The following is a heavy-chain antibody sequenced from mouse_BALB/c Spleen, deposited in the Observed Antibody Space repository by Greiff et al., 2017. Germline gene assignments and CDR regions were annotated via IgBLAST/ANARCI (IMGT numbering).Heavy chain of an antibody. CDR2: IYPGNGDT. D-gene: IGHD2-4*01. V-gene: IGHV1-12*01. J-gene: IGHJ4*01. Sequence: QVQLQQPGAELVKPGASVKMSCKASGYTFTSYNMHWVKQTPGQGLEWIGAIYPGNGDTSYNQKFKGKATLTADKSSSTAYMQLSSLTSEDSAVYYCASDGLYDYGSSMDYWGQGTSVTVSS. CDR1: GYTFTSYN. CDR3: ASDGLYDYGSSMDY.